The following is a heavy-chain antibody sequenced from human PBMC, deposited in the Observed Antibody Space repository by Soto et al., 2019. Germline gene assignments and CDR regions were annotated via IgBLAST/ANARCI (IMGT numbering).Heavy chain of an antibody. CDR2: INDSGSN. D-gene: IGHD6-25*01. J-gene: IGHJ5*02. V-gene: IGHV4-31*03. Sequence: QVQLQESGPGLVKPSQTLSRTCTVSGGSIRSAGHYWSWIRQHPGKGLEWIGYINDSGSNFYNPSIRRRLNTSVDKSATQLSLILTSVTAAATDVYFCASWGGFCPEAVCAATFDPWGQGTLVTVSS. CDR3: ASWGGFCPEAVCAATFDP. CDR1: GGSIRSAGHY.